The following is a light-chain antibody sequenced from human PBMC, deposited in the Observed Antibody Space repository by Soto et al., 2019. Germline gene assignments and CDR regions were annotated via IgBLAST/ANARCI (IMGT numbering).Light chain of an antibody. V-gene: IGLV2-11*01. Sequence: QSVLTQPRSVSGSPGQSVTISCSGTSSDVGTYNYVSWYQQHPGKAPKLMIYDVTKRPSGVPDRFSGSKSGNTASLTISGLQAGDEADYYCCSYAGSYTWVLGGGTKVTVL. CDR1: SSDVGTYNY. CDR3: CSYAGSYTWV. CDR2: DVT. J-gene: IGLJ3*02.